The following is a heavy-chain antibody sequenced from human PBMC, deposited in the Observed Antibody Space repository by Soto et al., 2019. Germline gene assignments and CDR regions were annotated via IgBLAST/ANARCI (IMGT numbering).Heavy chain of an antibody. V-gene: IGHV4-31*03. CDR3: ARSTSEGHAFDI. CDR2: IYYSGST. D-gene: IGHD3-16*01. Sequence: SETLSLTCTVSGGSISSGGYYWSWIRQHPGKGLEWIGYIYYSGSTYYNPSLKSRVTISVDTSKNQFSLKLSSVTAADTAVYYCARSTSEGHAFDIWGQGTMVTVSS. J-gene: IGHJ3*02. CDR1: GGSISSGGYY.